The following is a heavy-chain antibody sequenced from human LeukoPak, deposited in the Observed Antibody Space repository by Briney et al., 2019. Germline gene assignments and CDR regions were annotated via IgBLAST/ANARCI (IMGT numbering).Heavy chain of an antibody. CDR3: ARTLGWASSRYPFDG. Sequence: PSETLSLTCTVSGGSISSSNYYWGWIRQPPGKGLEWIGSMYYSGNTDYNPSLKSRVTISVDTSKNQFSLKVNSVTAADTAVYYCARTLGWASSRYPFDGWGQGPLVTVSS. J-gene: IGHJ4*02. CDR1: GGSISSSNYY. D-gene: IGHD3-16*02. CDR2: MYYSGNT. V-gene: IGHV4-39*01.